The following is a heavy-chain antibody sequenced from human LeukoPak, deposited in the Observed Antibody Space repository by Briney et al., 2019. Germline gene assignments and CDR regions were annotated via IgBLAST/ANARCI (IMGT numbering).Heavy chain of an antibody. V-gene: IGHV1-18*01. D-gene: IGHD2-2*01. Sequence: GASVKVSCKASGYTFTSYGISWVRQAPGQGLEWMGWISAYNGNTNYAQKFHGRVTMTRDTSISTVYMELSRLRSDDTAVYYCARDVGEYCSSINCHASDYWGQGTLVTVSS. J-gene: IGHJ4*02. CDR1: GYTFTSYG. CDR3: ARDVGEYCSSINCHASDY. CDR2: ISAYNGNT.